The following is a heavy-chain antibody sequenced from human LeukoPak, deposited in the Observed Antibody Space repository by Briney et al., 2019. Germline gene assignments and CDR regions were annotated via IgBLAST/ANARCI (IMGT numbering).Heavy chain of an antibody. Sequence: SVKVSCKASGGTFSSYAISWVRQAPGQGLEWMGRIIPILDIANYAQKFQGRVTITADKSTSTAYMELSSLRSEDTAVYYCARDFSDYYDSSATADCWGQGTLVTVSS. D-gene: IGHD3-22*01. CDR3: ARDFSDYYDSSATADC. V-gene: IGHV1-69*04. CDR1: GGTFSSYA. CDR2: IIPILDIA. J-gene: IGHJ4*02.